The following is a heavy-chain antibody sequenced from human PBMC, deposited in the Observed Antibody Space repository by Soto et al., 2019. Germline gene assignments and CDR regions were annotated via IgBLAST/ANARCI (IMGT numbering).Heavy chain of an antibody. V-gene: IGHV1-8*01. CDR3: ARGGGGWSSTDY. CDR2: MNPNSGNT. J-gene: IGHJ4*02. Sequence: ASVKVSCKASGYTFTNYDINWVRQATGQGLEWMGWMNPNSGNTGYAQKIQGRVTMTRNTSISTAYMELSSLRFDDTAVYYCARGGGGWSSTDYWGQGTLVTVSS. D-gene: IGHD2-15*01. CDR1: GYTFTNYD.